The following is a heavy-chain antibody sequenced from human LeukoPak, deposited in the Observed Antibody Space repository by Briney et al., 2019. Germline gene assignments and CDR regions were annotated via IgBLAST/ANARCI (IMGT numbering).Heavy chain of an antibody. J-gene: IGHJ4*02. Sequence: GGSLRLSCAASGFTFSSHWMTWVRQAPGKGLEWVANIKEDGTRKNYMDSVKGRFTISRDNSKNTLYLQMNSLRAEDTAVYYCAKTGPSNYWGQGTLVTVSS. CDR1: GFTFSSHW. CDR3: AKTGPSNY. D-gene: IGHD6-6*01. CDR2: IKEDGTRK. V-gene: IGHV3-7*03.